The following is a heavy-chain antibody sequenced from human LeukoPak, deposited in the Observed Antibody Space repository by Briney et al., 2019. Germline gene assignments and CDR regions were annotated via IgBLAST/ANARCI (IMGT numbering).Heavy chain of an antibody. V-gene: IGHV1-46*01. J-gene: IGHJ4*02. Sequence: ASVKVSCKASGYTFTSYYMHWVRQAPGQGLEWMGIINPSGGSTSYAQKFQGRVTMTRDTSTSTVYMELSSLRSEDTAVYYCAKSIPGYSSGWYGDYWGQGTLVTVSS. CDR2: INPSGGST. CDR1: GYTFTSYY. D-gene: IGHD6-19*01. CDR3: AKSIPGYSSGWYGDY.